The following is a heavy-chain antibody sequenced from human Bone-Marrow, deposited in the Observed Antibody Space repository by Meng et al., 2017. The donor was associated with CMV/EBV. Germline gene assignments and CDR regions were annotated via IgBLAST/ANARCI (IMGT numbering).Heavy chain of an antibody. V-gene: IGHV3-48*03. D-gene: IGHD3-3*01. Sequence: GHSLRLTCSAAGYGCCKFEMNWLRQAPGKGLEWISYISTSGSSIYYADSVEGRFTISRDNAKSSLYLEMTGLRGEDTAIYYCAREGPQASDFWSNYYKPLDYWGQGTLVTVSS. CDR1: GYGCCKFE. CDR3: AREGPQASDFWSNYYKPLDY. CDR2: ISTSGSSI. J-gene: IGHJ4*02.